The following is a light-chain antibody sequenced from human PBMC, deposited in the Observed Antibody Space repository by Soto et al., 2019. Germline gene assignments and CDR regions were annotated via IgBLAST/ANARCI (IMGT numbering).Light chain of an antibody. CDR1: QNIYTY. Sequence: DIQMTQSPSSLSASVGDRVTVTCRASQNIYTYLNWYQQKPVKAPKLLIYGASSLQSGVPLRFSGGGSRTDFTLTISSLQSEDFATYYCQQSYRSPYTFGQGTKLEIK. CDR3: QQSYRSPYT. CDR2: GAS. J-gene: IGKJ2*01. V-gene: IGKV1-39*01.